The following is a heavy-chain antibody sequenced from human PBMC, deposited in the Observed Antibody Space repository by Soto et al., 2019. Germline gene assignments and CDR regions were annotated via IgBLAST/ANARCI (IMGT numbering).Heavy chain of an antibody. D-gene: IGHD3-10*01. Sequence: EVHLLDSGGGLVQPGGSLRLSCAASGFTFTNSAMSWVRQTPGKGLEWVSSISGSGGNTYYADSVRGRFTISRDNTKNTLYLQMNSLRAEDTAIYYCVKARAAGGFDYWGQGTLVTVSS. J-gene: IGHJ4*02. CDR1: GFTFTNSA. CDR2: ISGSGGNT. V-gene: IGHV3-23*01. CDR3: VKARAAGGFDY.